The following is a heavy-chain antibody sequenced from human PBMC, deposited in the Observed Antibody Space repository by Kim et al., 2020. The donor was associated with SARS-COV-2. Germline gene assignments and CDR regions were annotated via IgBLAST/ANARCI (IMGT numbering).Heavy chain of an antibody. D-gene: IGHD3-16*02. CDR1: RFTFSSYA. J-gene: IGHJ4*02. V-gene: IGHV3-33*01. CDR2: IWYDGSNK. CDR3: ARDRELSYFDY. Sequence: GGSLRLSCAASRFTFSSYAMHWVRQAPGKGLEWVAVIWYDGSNKYYGDSVKGRFTISRDNSKNTLYLQMNSLRAGDTAVYYCARDRELSYFDYWGQGTLVTVSS.